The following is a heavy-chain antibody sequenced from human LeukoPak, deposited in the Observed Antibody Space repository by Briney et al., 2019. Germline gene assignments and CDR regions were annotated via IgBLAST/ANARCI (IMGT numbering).Heavy chain of an antibody. CDR3: ARAVTIFGVVTHIPRGLDYFDY. Sequence: GGSLRLSCAASGFTFSTSAMHWVRQAPGKGLEWVALISYDGSNKYYADSVKGRFTISRDNSKNTLYLQMNSLRAEDTAVYYCARAVTIFGVVTHIPRGLDYFDYWGQGTLVTVSS. J-gene: IGHJ4*02. V-gene: IGHV3-30*14. CDR1: GFTFSTSA. CDR2: ISYDGSNK. D-gene: IGHD3-3*01.